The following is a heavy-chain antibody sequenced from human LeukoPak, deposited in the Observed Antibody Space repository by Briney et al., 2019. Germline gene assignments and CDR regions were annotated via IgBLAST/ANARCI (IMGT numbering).Heavy chain of an antibody. Sequence: GGSLRLSCAASGFTFDDYAMHWVRQAPGKGLEWVSLISGGGGSTYYADSVKGRFIISRDNNKTSLYLQMNSLRTEDTALYYCAKDKGYYDFWSGYWPFDYWGQGTLVTVSS. CDR2: ISGGGGST. J-gene: IGHJ4*02. CDR3: AKDKGYYDFWSGYWPFDY. CDR1: GFTFDDYA. D-gene: IGHD3-3*01. V-gene: IGHV3-43*02.